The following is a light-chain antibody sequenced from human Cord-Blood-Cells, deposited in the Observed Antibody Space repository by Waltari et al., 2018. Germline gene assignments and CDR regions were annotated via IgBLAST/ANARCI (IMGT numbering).Light chain of an antibody. V-gene: IGLV3-21*04. Sequence: SYVLTQPPSVSVAPGKTARITCGGNNLGSKSVQWYQQKLAQAPVLVIYYDSDRPSGLPGRVSGSNSGNTATLTISRVEAGDEADYYCQVWDSSSDHPFGGGTKLTVL. J-gene: IGLJ3*02. CDR2: YDS. CDR3: QVWDSSSDHP. CDR1: NLGSKS.